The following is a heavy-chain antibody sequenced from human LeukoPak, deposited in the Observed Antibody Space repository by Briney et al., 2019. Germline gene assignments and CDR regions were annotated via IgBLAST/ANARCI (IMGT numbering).Heavy chain of an antibody. Sequence: SQTLSLTCTVSGGSISSGDYYWGWIRQPPGKGLEWIGYIYYSGSTNYNPSLKSRVTISVDTSKNQFSLKLSSVTAADTAVYYCARQVTSFDYWGQGTLVTVSS. CDR1: GGSISSGDYY. V-gene: IGHV4-30-4*01. CDR3: ARQVTSFDY. CDR2: IYYSGST. D-gene: IGHD5-18*01. J-gene: IGHJ4*02.